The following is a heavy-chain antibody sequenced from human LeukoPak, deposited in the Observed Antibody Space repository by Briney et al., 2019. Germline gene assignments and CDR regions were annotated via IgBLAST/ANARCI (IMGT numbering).Heavy chain of an antibody. CDR2: INPNSGGT. V-gene: IGHV1-2*02. Sequence: AASVKVSCKASGYTFTGYYMHWARQAPGQGLEWMGWINPNSGGTNYAQKFQGRVTMTRDTSISTAYMELSRLRSDDTAVYYCARVRGYSSSWYADYYMDVWGKGTTVTVSS. CDR1: GYTFTGYY. J-gene: IGHJ6*03. CDR3: ARVRGYSSSWYADYYMDV. D-gene: IGHD6-13*01.